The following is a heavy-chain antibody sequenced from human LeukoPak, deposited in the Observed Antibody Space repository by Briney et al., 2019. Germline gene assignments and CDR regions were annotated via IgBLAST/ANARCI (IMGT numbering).Heavy chain of an antibody. CDR1: GGSITSSGYY. CDR2: FYYGVNT. J-gene: IGHJ4*02. CDR3: ARDITIALDY. V-gene: IGHV4-39*07. D-gene: IGHD3-10*01. Sequence: SETLSLTCTVSGGSITSSGYYWGWIRQSPGKGLDWIGTFYYGVNTYYNPSLKSRVTISVDTSKNQFSLKLSSVTAADTAVYYCARDITIALDYWGQGTLVTVSS.